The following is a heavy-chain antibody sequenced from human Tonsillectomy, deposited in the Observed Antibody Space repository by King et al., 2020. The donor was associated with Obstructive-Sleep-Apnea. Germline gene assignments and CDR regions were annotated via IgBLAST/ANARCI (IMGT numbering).Heavy chain of an antibody. CDR3: ARAPMVRGIIRWFDP. CDR2: IYYSGST. D-gene: IGHD3-10*01. CDR1: GGSISSGDYY. J-gene: IGHJ5*02. Sequence: QLQESGPGLVKPSQTLSLTCAVSGGSISSGDYYWIWIRQHPGKGLEWIGYIYYSGSTNYNPSLKSRVTIAVDTSKNQFSLKLSSVTAADTAVYYCARAPMVRGIIRWFDPWGQGTLVTVSS. V-gene: IGHV4-31*11.